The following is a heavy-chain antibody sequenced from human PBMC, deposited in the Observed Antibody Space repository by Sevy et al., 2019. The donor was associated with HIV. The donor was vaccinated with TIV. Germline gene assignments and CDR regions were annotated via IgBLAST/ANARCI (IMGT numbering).Heavy chain of an antibody. CDR1: GFTFSSYI. Sequence: GGSLRLSCAASGFTFSSYIMNWVRQAPGKGLEWVSSISGSSSYIYYADSVKGRFTISRDNAKNSLYLQMNSLRAEDTAVYYCARDLAVAGFDYWGQGTLVTVSS. CDR3: ARDLAVAGFDY. D-gene: IGHD6-19*01. V-gene: IGHV3-21*01. J-gene: IGHJ4*02. CDR2: ISGSSSYI.